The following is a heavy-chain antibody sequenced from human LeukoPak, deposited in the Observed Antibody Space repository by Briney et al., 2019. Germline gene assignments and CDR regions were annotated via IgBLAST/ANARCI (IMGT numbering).Heavy chain of an antibody. CDR2: INPNSGGT. CDR3: ARARSSGYYYAGAFDI. D-gene: IGHD3-22*01. J-gene: IGHJ3*02. Sequence: ASVKVSCKASGYTFTGYYMHWVRQAPGQGLEWMGWINPNSGGTNYAQKFQGWVTMTRDTSISTAYMELSRLRSDDTAVYYCARARSSGYYYAGAFDIWGQGTMVTVSS. V-gene: IGHV1-2*04. CDR1: GYTFTGYY.